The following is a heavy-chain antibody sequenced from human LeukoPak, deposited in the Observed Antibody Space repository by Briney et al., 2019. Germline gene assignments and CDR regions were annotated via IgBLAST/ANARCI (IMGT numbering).Heavy chain of an antibody. J-gene: IGHJ4*02. CDR1: GFTFSNFN. CDR3: TRVGYIDEGIDY. D-gene: IGHD5-24*01. CDR2: ISGTSATI. Sequence: GSLRLSSAASGFTFSNFNMNWVRQAPGKGLEWISYISGTSATIYYADSVKGRFTISRDNAKNSLYLQMNSLRVEDTAIYYCTRVGYIDEGIDYWGQGTLVTVSS. V-gene: IGHV3-48*01.